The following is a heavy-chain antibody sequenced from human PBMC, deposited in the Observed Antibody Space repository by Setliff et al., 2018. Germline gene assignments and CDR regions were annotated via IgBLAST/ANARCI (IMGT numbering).Heavy chain of an antibody. CDR3: ATPGRRFGESIDY. Sequence: SETLSLTCTVSGDSISSSSYYWGWIRQPPGKGLEWIGCIYYSGSTYYNPSLKSRVTISVDTSKNQFSLKLTSVTAADTAVYYCATPGRRFGESIDYWGQGTLGTVSS. V-gene: IGHV4-39*01. J-gene: IGHJ4*02. CDR1: GDSISSSSYY. CDR2: IYYSGST. D-gene: IGHD3-10*01.